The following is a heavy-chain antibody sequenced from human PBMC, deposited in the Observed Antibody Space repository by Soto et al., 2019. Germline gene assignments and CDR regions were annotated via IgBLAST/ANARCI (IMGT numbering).Heavy chain of an antibody. J-gene: IGHJ4*02. CDR1: GDSLSSGGHN. D-gene: IGHD6-13*01. Sequence: PSETLSLTCTVSGDSLSSGGHNWSCIRQHPGKGLEWIGHIYDSVNTYYSPSLRSRVTISADMSKNQFSLNLRSVTAADTAVYYCSRVDHRWYCAIFSDYWGQGTLVTVSS. V-gene: IGHV4-31*03. CDR2: IYDSVNT. CDR3: SRVDHRWYCAIFSDY.